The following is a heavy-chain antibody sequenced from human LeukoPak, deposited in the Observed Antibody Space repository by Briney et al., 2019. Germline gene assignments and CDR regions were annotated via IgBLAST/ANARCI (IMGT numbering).Heavy chain of an antibody. V-gene: IGHV3-74*01. CDR2: INSDGSST. J-gene: IGHJ4*02. Sequence: GGSLRLSCAASGFTFSSYWMHWVRQAPGKGLVWVSRINSDGSSTSYADSVKGRFTISRDNAKNTLYLQMNSLRAEDTAVYYCARGKAVAGSGGTVFDYWGQGTLVTVSS. CDR3: ARGKAVAGSGGTVFDY. D-gene: IGHD6-19*01. CDR1: GFTFSSYW.